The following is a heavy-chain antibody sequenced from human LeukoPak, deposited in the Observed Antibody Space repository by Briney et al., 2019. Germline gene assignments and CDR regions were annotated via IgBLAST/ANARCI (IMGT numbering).Heavy chain of an antibody. CDR2: ISGSGGYT. D-gene: IGHD6-6*01. J-gene: IGHJ3*02. Sequence: GGSLRLSCAASGFTFSRDSMSWVGQAPGKGLEWVSVISGSGGYTYYADSVKGRFTISRDNSKNTLCLQMNSLRAEDTAVYYCAKNRWAARIIIDAFDIWGQGTMVTVSS. CDR3: AKNRWAARIIIDAFDI. CDR1: GFTFSRDS. V-gene: IGHV3-23*01.